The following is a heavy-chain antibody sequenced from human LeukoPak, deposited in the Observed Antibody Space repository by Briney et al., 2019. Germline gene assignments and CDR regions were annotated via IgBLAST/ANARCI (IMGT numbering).Heavy chain of an antibody. CDR3: ARRYNSYYFDY. J-gene: IGHJ4*02. Sequence: GGSLRLSCAASGFTFSSYTMRWVRQAPGKGLEWVSSVTGSGDSTCADSVRGRFTVSRDNSKNTVYPQMNSLRAEDTAVYFCARRYNSYYFDYWGQGTLVTVSS. D-gene: IGHD1-20*01. CDR2: VTGSGDST. V-gene: IGHV3-23*01. CDR1: GFTFSSYT.